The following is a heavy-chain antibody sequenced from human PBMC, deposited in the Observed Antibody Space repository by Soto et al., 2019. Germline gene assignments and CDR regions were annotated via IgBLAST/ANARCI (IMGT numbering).Heavy chain of an antibody. CDR1: GGTFSSYT. CDR3: ARDLLSHSSGSYGDRFDP. Sequence: QVQLVQSGAEVKKPGSSVKVSCKASGGTFSSYTISWVRQAPGQGLEWMGRIIPILGIANYAHKLQGRVTIPAHKPTSTDYMELSSLRSEDTDVYYCARDLLSHSSGSYGDRFDPWGQGTLVTVSS. V-gene: IGHV1-69*08. D-gene: IGHD3-22*01. CDR2: IIPILGIA. J-gene: IGHJ5*02.